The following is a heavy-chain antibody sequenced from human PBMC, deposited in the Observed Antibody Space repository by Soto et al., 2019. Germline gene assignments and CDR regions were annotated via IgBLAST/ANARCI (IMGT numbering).Heavy chain of an antibody. CDR1: GYTFISYG. D-gene: IGHD6-19*01. CDR3: ARDPVAGTYFDY. V-gene: IGHV1-18*01. CDR2: LNAFNGNT. J-gene: IGHJ4*02. Sequence: QVQLVQSGAEVKKPGASVKVSCKASGYTFISYGISWVRQAPGQGLEWMGWLNAFNGNTNYAQKLQGRVTMTRDTSTSTAYMELRSLRSDDTAVYYCARDPVAGTYFDYWGQGTLVTVSS.